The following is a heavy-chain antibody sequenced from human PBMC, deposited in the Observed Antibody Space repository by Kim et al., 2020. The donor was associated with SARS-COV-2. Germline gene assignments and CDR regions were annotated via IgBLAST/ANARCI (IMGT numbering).Heavy chain of an antibody. V-gene: IGHV3-74*01. CDR2: VNSDGSRT. CDR1: GFTFSTYW. Sequence: GGSLRLSCAASGFTFSTYWMHWVRQAPGKGLVWVSRVNSDGSRTIYADSVRGRFTISRDNAKNTLYLQMNSLRAEDTAVYYCARGGPTGSYYDYWGQGTLVTVSS. CDR3: ARGGPTGSYYDY. D-gene: IGHD1-26*01. J-gene: IGHJ4*02.